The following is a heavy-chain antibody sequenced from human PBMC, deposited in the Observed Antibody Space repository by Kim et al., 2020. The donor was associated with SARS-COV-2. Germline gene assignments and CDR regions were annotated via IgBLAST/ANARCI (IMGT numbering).Heavy chain of an antibody. CDR1: GFTFSNAW. CDR3: TTDHKQLSPYYYYGMDV. Sequence: GGSLRLSCAASGFTFSNAWMSWVRQAPGKGLEWVGRIKSKTDGGTTDYAAPVKGRFTISRDDSKNTLYLQMNSLKTEDTAVYYCTTDHKQLSPYYYYGMDVWGQGTTVTVSS. CDR2: IKSKTDGGTT. D-gene: IGHD3-16*02. J-gene: IGHJ6*02. V-gene: IGHV3-15*01.